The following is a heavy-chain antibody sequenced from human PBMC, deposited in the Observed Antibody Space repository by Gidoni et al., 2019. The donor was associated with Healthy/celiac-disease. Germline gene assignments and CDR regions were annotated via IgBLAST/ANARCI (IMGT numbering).Heavy chain of an antibody. CDR3: ARDRWNYYYGVDV. Sequence: QVQLVQSGAEEKKPGASVEVSCKASGYTFTSYAMHWVRQAPGQRLEWMGWINAGNGNTKYSQKFQGRVTITRDTSASTAYMELSSLRSEDTAVYYCARDRWNYYYGVDVWGQGTTVTVSS. D-gene: IGHD3-16*02. J-gene: IGHJ6*02. CDR2: INAGNGNT. CDR1: GYTFTSYA. V-gene: IGHV1-3*05.